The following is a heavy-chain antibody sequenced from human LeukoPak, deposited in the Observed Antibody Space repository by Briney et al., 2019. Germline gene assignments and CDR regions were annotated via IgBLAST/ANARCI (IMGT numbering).Heavy chain of an antibody. CDR2: MNPNSGNT. J-gene: IGHJ5*02. V-gene: IGHV1-8*01. D-gene: IGHD1-26*01. Sequence: ASVKVSCKASGSTFTRYDINWVRQATGQGLEWMGWMNPNSGNTGYAQKFQGRVTMTRNTSISTAYMELSSLRSEDTAVYYCARGLAVWDGWFDPWGQGTPVTVSS. CDR3: ARGLAVWDGWFDP. CDR1: GSTFTRYD.